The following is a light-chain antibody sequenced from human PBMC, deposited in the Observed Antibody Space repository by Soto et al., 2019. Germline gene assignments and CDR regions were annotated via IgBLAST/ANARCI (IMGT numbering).Light chain of an antibody. CDR1: QSVSTS. CDR3: QVRDVWPS. V-gene: IGKV3-11*01. J-gene: IGKJ1*01. CDR2: DAS. Sequence: IVLTQSPGTLALSPGESAVLSCRASQSVSTSLAWYQHKPGQAPRLFIYDASKRAPGIPARFAGSRSGTDFTLTISSLEPEDIAVYYCQVRDVWPSFGQGTKVEIK.